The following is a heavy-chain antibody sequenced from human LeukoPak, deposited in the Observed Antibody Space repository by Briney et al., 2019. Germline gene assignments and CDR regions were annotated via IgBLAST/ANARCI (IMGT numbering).Heavy chain of an antibody. Sequence: PETLSLTCTVSGGSISSSSYYWGWIRQPPGKGLEWIGSIYYSGSTYYNPSLKSRVTISVDTSKNQFSLKLSSVTAADTAVYYCARLASYYDSSGPFYWGQGTLVTVSS. V-gene: IGHV4-39*01. CDR1: GGSISSSSYY. CDR2: IYYSGST. CDR3: ARLASYYDSSGPFY. D-gene: IGHD3-22*01. J-gene: IGHJ4*02.